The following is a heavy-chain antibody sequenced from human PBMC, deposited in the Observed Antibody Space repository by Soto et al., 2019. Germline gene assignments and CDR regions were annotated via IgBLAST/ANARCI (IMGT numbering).Heavy chain of an antibody. CDR3: AKHPRNSVAAAEYYFDY. Sequence: GGSLRLSCAASGFTFSSYAMSWVRQAPGKGLEWVSAISGSGGSTYYADPVKGRFTISRDNSKNTLYLQMNSLRAEDTAVYYCAKHPRNSVAAAEYYFDYWGQGTLVTVSS. CDR2: ISGSGGST. D-gene: IGHD6-13*01. V-gene: IGHV3-23*01. J-gene: IGHJ4*02. CDR1: GFTFSSYA.